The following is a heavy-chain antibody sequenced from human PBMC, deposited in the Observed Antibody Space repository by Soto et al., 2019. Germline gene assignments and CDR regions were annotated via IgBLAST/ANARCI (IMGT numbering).Heavy chain of an antibody. CDR1: SGSISSGSHY. V-gene: IGHV4-31*03. CDR3: ARGPYWDNSGYLVDY. CDR2: IYYSGST. D-gene: IGHD3-22*01. J-gene: IGHJ4*02. Sequence: NPSETLSLTCTVSSGSISSGSHYWSWIRQHPGKGLEWIGYIYYSGSTYYNPSLKSRVTISVDTSKNQFSLKLSSVTAADTAVYYCARGPYWDNSGYLVDYWGQGTLVTVSS.